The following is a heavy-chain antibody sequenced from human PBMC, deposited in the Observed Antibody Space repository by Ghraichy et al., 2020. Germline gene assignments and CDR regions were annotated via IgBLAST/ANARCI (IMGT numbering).Heavy chain of an antibody. CDR3: AKMRYCSGGSCYYYYGMDV. CDR2: IWYDGSNK. Sequence: SLRLSCAASGFTFSSYGMHWVRQAPGKGLEWVAVIWYDGSNKYYADSVKGRFTISRDNSKNTLYLQMNSLRAEDTAVYYCAKMRYCSGGSCYYYYGMDVWGQGTTVTVSS. J-gene: IGHJ6*02. CDR1: GFTFSSYG. V-gene: IGHV3-33*06. D-gene: IGHD2-15*01.